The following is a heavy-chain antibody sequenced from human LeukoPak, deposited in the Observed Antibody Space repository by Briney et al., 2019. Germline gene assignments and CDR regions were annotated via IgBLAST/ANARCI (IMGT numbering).Heavy chain of an antibody. D-gene: IGHD2-2*01. CDR3: ARDYCISTIGPNGFDP. V-gene: IGHV4-4*02. CDR1: GVSISSSYW. CDR2: IYHSGST. Sequence: TSGTLSLTCAVSGVSISSSYWWSWIRQPPGQGLEWIGEIYHSGSTNHNLSLKSPVTISADKSKNQLSLKLNSVTAADTSVYYCARDYCISTIGPNGFDPWGQGTLVTVSS. J-gene: IGHJ5*02.